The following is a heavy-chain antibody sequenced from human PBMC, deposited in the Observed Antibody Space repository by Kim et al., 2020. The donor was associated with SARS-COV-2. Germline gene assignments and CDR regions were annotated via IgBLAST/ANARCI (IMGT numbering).Heavy chain of an antibody. D-gene: IGHD1-26*01. V-gene: IGHV3-11*03. CDR3: ARRGGSPPRPDTFDN. J-gene: IGHJ3*02. Sequence: DSVKSRFTISRDQAKNSLYLQMDSVRAEDTAVYYCARRGGSPPRPDTFDNWDQGTMVAVSS.